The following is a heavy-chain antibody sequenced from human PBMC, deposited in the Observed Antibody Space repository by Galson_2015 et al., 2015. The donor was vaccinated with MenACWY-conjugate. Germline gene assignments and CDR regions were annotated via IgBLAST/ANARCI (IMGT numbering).Heavy chain of an antibody. V-gene: IGHV5-51*03. D-gene: IGHD3-10*01. J-gene: IGHJ3*02. CDR2: VYPGDSET. Sequence: QSGAEVKKPGESLKISCTGSGYSFTSYWIGWVRQMPGKGLEWMGIVYPGDSETRYSPSFQGQVAISADKSISTAYLQWSSLKASDTAMYYCAKGGSPYGDAFDIGVQGTMATAS. CDR1: GYSFTSYW. CDR3: AKGGSPYGDAFDI.